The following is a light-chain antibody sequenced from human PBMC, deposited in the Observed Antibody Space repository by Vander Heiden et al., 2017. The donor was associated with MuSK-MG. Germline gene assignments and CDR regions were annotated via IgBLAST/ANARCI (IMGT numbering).Light chain of an antibody. CDR3: ATFDDSLSGWV. V-gene: IGLV1-44*01. CDR1: DSNIGSNP. CDR2: SSY. Sequence: QSVLTQPPSASGTPGQWVTISCSGGDSNIGSNPVSWYQQVPGTAPKLLIFSSYQRPSGVPGRFSGSKSDTSASLAISGLQSADEADYFCATFDDSLSGWVFGGGTRLTVL. J-gene: IGLJ3*02.